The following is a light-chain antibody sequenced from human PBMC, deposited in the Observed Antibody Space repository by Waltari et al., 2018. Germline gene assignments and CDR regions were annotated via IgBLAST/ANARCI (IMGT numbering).Light chain of an antibody. CDR3: QQYNHWPPLT. CDR2: DAS. CDR1: QSVSSN. V-gene: IGKV3-15*01. Sequence: IVLPQSLATLSVSPAARATLSCSASQSVSSNIAWYQQKPGQDPRILIYDASTRATGIPARFSCSGSGTEFTLTISSLQSEDFGVYYCQQYNHWPPLTFGGGTKVEIK. J-gene: IGKJ4*01.